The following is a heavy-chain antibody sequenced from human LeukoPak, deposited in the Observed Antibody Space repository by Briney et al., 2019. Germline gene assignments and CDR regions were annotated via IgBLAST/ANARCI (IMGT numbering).Heavy chain of an antibody. J-gene: IGHJ4*02. CDR2: IYHTGST. CDR1: GGSISNSDW. D-gene: IGHD5-18*01. Sequence: KTSETLSLTCAVSGGSISNSDWWSWVRQPPGKGLEWIGEIYHTGSTNYNPSLKSRVTISVDKSKNQFSLNLSSVTAADTAVYYCARRIQLWPYYFDYWGQGTLVTVSS. CDR3: ARRIQLWPYYFDY. V-gene: IGHV4-4*02.